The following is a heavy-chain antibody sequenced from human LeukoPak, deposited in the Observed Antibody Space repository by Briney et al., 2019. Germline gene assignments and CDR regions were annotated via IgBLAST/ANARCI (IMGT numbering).Heavy chain of an antibody. J-gene: IGHJ4*02. V-gene: IGHV3-7*04. CDR2: IFQDGNDK. D-gene: IGHD3-22*01. Sequence: GGPLRLSCAASKFTFSSYCMSWVRQAPGKGLEWVANIFQDGNDKYYVDSVKGRFTISRDNAKNSLSLQMNSLRAEDTAVYYCARVLHKRNYDSSGYYGYWGQGTLVTVSS. CDR3: ARVLHKRNYDSSGYYGY. CDR1: KFTFSSYC.